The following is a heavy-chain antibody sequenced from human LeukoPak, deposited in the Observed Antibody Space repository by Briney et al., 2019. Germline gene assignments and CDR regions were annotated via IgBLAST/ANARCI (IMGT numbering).Heavy chain of an antibody. J-gene: IGHJ4*02. CDR3: AKSSHNKVSTGLDY. Sequence: GGSLRLSCAASGFTFSAYGLHWVRQAPGKGLEWVAFISYDGGTKYYADSVKGQFTISRDNSKNTLYLQMNSLRVEDTAVYYCAKSSHNKVSTGLDYWGQGTLVTVSS. CDR2: ISYDGGTK. D-gene: IGHD1-1*01. V-gene: IGHV3-30*18. CDR1: GFTFSAYG.